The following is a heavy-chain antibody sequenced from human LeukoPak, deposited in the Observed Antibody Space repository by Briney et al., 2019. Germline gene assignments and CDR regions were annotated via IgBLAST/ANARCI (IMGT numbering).Heavy chain of an antibody. D-gene: IGHD3-22*01. CDR2: MNANSGNT. CDR1: GYTFTSYD. CDR3: ARGPPRNYYDSSGRYY. Sequence: ASVTVSCKASGYTFTSYDFNSVRQATAQGLEWMGWMNANSGNTGYAQKFQGRVTMTRNISISTDYMELSSLRSEDTAVYYCARGPPRNYYDSSGRYYWGQGTLVTVSS. V-gene: IGHV1-8*01. J-gene: IGHJ4*02.